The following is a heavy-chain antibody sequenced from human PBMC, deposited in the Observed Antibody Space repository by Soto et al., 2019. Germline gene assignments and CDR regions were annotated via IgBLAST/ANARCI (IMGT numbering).Heavy chain of an antibody. CDR2: VSYAGNSK. J-gene: IGHJ4*02. CDR3: ARAAVEYCGGDRGIDS. V-gene: IGHV3-30-3*01. D-gene: IGHD2-21*02. CDR1: GFTFNGFD. Sequence: QVQLVESGGGVVQPGRSLRLSCAASGFTFNGFDMHWVRRAPGKGLEWLAIVSYAGNSKYYADSVKGRFTISKGNSKNTLSLDMNSLRPEDTAVYYCARAAVEYCGGDRGIDSWGQGILVTVYS.